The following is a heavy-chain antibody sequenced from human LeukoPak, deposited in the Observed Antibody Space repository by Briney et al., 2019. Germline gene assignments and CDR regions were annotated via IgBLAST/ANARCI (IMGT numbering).Heavy chain of an antibody. CDR1: GFTFSSYG. CDR2: ISYDGSNK. Sequence: GGSLRLSCAASGFTFSSYGMHWVRQAPGKGLEWVAVISYDGSNKHYADSVKGRFTISRDNSKNTLYLQMNSLRAEDTAVYYCAKDAYSSGWYDFDYWGQGTLVTVSS. V-gene: IGHV3-30*18. J-gene: IGHJ4*02. CDR3: AKDAYSSGWYDFDY. D-gene: IGHD6-19*01.